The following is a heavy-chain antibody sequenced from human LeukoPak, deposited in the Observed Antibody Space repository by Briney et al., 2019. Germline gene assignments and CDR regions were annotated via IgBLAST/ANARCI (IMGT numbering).Heavy chain of an antibody. Sequence: PGGSLGLSCAASGFTFSSYAMSWVRQAPGKGLEWVSAISGSGGSTYYADSVKGRFTISRDNSKNTLYLQMNSLRAEDTAIYYCGRDQTQRGPTTLDHWGQGTHVTVSS. V-gene: IGHV3-23*01. J-gene: IGHJ4*02. CDR3: GRDQTQRGPTTLDH. CDR1: GFTFSSYA. D-gene: IGHD1-14*01. CDR2: ISGSGGST.